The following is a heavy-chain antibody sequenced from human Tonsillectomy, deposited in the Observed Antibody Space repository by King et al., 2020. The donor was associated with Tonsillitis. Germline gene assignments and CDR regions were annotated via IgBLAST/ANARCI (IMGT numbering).Heavy chain of an antibody. CDR1: GGSISSYY. CDR3: ARGYYFYSYGEDV. CDR2: IYYSGST. J-gene: IGHJ6*02. Sequence: QLQESGPGLVKPSETLSLPCTVSGGSISSYYWSWIRQPPGKGLEWIGYIYYSGSTSYNPSLKSRVTISLDTSKNQFSLKLSSVTAADTAVYYCARGYYFYSYGEDVWGQGTTVTVSS. V-gene: IGHV4-59*01.